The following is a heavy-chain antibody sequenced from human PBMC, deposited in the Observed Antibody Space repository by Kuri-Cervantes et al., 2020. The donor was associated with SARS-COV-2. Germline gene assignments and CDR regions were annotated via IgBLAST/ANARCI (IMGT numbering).Heavy chain of an antibody. D-gene: IGHD3-22*01. J-gene: IGHJ4*02. Sequence: ASVKVSCKTSGYNFTHYGINWVRQAPGQGLEWMGWISVYSGRSNVAQRFHGRVTLNTDTSANTDYMELGSLGLDDTDVYYCARDAYDSSWNYWGPGSLVTVSS. CDR2: ISVYSGRS. CDR3: ARDAYDSSWNY. CDR1: GYNFTHYG. V-gene: IGHV1-18*04.